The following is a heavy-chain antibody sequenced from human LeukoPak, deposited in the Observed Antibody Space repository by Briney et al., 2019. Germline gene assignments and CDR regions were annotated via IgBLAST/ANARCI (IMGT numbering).Heavy chain of an antibody. Sequence: ASVKVSCKAYGYTFTGYYMHWVRQAPGQGLEWMGWIIPNSGGTNYAQKFQGRVTMTRDTSISTVYMELSRLRYDDTPVYYCARGGVTSRFDPWGQGTLVTVSS. CDR1: GYTFTGYY. D-gene: IGHD3-16*01. J-gene: IGHJ5*02. CDR3: ARGGVTSRFDP. CDR2: IIPNSGGT. V-gene: IGHV1-2*02.